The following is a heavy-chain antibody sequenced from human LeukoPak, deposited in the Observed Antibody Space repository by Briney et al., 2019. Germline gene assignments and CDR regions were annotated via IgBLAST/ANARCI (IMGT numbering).Heavy chain of an antibody. CDR2: ISYSGST. V-gene: IGHV4-59*01. CDR1: GGAIRSYY. J-gene: IGHJ4*02. Sequence: SETLPLTCSVSGGAIRSYYWSWIRQPPGKGAEWIGYISYSGSTNYNPSLRSRVSISIDTSRNQFSLNLSSVTGADTAVYYCARGGPGSGYHYYLDYWGQGIRVTVSS. CDR3: ARGGPGSGYHYYLDY. D-gene: IGHD3-22*01.